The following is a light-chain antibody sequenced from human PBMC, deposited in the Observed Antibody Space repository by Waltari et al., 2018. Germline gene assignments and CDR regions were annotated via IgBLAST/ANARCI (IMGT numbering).Light chain of an antibody. CDR3: QQYDNWPLT. V-gene: IGKV3-15*01. CDR1: HRNKNN. J-gene: IGKJ5*01. CDR2: DAS. Sequence: ETVMTQSPATLSVYPGERATLSCRASHRNKNNLAWYQQKGGQAPRLLLFDASTRATGISARFSGSGYGTEFTLTISSLQSEDFAVYYCQQYDNWPLTFGQGTRLDIK.